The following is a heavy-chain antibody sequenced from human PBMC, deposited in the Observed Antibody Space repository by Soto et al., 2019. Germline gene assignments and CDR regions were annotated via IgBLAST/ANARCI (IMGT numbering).Heavy chain of an antibody. Sequence: SVKVSCKASGGTFSSYTISWVRQAPGQGLEWTGRIIPILGIANYAQKFQGRVTITADKSTSTAYMELSSLRSEDTAVYYCATADCSSTSCYAKTFDYWGQGTLVTVSS. CDR3: ATADCSSTSCYAKTFDY. V-gene: IGHV1-69*02. J-gene: IGHJ4*02. D-gene: IGHD2-2*01. CDR2: IIPILGIA. CDR1: GGTFSSYT.